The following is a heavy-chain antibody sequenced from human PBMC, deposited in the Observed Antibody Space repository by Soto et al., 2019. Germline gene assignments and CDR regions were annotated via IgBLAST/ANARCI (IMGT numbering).Heavy chain of an antibody. CDR1: GGSLNSSSHY. D-gene: IGHD1-26*01. V-gene: IGHV4-61*01. Sequence: SETLSLTCTVSGGSLNSSSHYWSWIRQPPGKGLEWIGYIHYFGSTKYNPSLESRVVISVDTSKNQFSLKVPSVTAADTAIYFCARGGSYVGFDSWGQGARVTVLL. J-gene: IGHJ4*02. CDR2: IHYFGST. CDR3: ARGGSYVGFDS.